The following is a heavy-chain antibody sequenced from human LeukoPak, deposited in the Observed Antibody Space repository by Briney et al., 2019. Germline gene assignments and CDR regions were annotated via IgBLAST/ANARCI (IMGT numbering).Heavy chain of an antibody. D-gene: IGHD6-19*01. CDR2: IYTNGGA. V-gene: IGHV4-61*02. CDR1: GGSVTSGNYY. J-gene: IGHJ5*02. Sequence: SETLSLTCTVSGGSVTSGNYYWNWIRQPAGKGLEWIGRIYTNGGASYNPSLKSRVTISIDASKNQFSLKLSSVTAADTAVYYCARHPRSIAVAVSWGQGTLVTVSS. CDR3: ARHPRSIAVAVS.